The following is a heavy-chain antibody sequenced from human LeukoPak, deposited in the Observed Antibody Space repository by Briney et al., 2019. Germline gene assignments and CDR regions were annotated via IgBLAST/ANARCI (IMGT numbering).Heavy chain of an antibody. J-gene: IGHJ2*01. CDR1: GGSISSYY. V-gene: IGHV4-59*01. Sequence: PSETLCLTCTVSGGSISSYYWSWIRQPPGKGVEWIGFIYYSGSTNYNSSLKNRVTISVDASKNQFSLKLSSVTVADTAVYYCARGGAGYFHLWGRGTLVSVSS. CDR3: ARGGAGYFHL. CDR2: IYYSGST. D-gene: IGHD4/OR15-4a*01.